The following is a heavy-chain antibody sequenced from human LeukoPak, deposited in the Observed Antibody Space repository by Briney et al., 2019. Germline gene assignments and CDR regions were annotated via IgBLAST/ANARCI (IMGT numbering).Heavy chain of an antibody. D-gene: IGHD6-13*01. CDR1: GFTFSTYS. CDR2: ISSSSSTI. CDR3: ASGGSSWDGDYYYYGMDV. J-gene: IGHJ6*02. Sequence: PGGSLRLSCAASGFTFSTYSMNWVRQAPRKGLEWVSYISSSSSTIYYADSVKGRFTISRDNAKNSLYLQMNSLRDEDTAVYYCASGGSSWDGDYYYYGMDVWGQGTTVTVSS. V-gene: IGHV3-48*02.